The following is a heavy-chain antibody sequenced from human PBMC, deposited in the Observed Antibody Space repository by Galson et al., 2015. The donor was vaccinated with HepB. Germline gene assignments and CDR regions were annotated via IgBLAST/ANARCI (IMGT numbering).Heavy chain of an antibody. J-gene: IGHJ3*02. D-gene: IGHD6-19*01. V-gene: IGHV3-7*03. CDR3: ARDRQQWLVVGFDI. Sequence: SLRLSCAASGFTFSSYWMSWVRQAPGKGLEWVANIKQDGSEKYYVDSVKGRFTISRDYAKNSLYLQMNSLRAEDTSVYYCARDRQQWLVVGFDIWGQGTMVTVSS. CDR2: IKQDGSEK. CDR1: GFTFSSYW.